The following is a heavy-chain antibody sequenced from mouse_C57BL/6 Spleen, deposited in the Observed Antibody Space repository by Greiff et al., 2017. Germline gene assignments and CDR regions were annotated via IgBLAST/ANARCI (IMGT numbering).Heavy chain of an antibody. V-gene: IGHV14-2*01. CDR2: IDPEDGET. J-gene: IGHJ3*01. Sequence: EVQLQQSGAELVKPGASVKLSCTASGFNIKDYYMHWVKQRTEQGLEWIGRIDPEDGETQYAPKLQGKATITADTSPNTAYLQLSSLTSEDTAVYYCARGSNYPWFAYWGQGTLVTVSA. CDR1: GFNIKDYY. CDR3: ARGSNYPWFAY. D-gene: IGHD2-5*01.